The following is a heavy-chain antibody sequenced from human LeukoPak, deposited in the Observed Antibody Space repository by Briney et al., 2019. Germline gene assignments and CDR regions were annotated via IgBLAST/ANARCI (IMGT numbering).Heavy chain of an antibody. CDR3: ASFDCSSTSYYFGY. CDR1: GFTFSSYW. Sequence: GGSLRLSCAASGFTFSSYWMSWVRQAPGKGLEWVANIKQDGSEKYYVDSVKGRFTISRDNAKNSLYLQMNSLRAEDTAVYYCASFDCSSTSYYFGYWGQGTLVTVSS. D-gene: IGHD2-2*01. V-gene: IGHV3-7*01. CDR2: IKQDGSEK. J-gene: IGHJ4*02.